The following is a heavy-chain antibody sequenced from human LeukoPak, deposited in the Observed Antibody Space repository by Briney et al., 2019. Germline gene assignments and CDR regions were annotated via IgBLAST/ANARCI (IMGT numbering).Heavy chain of an antibody. CDR3: ARVPPRRYYGSGSQPGTAYYYYMDV. CDR1: GGSISSSNW. D-gene: IGHD3-10*01. Sequence: SETLSLTCAVSGGSISSSNWWSWVRQPPGKGLEWIGEIYHSGSTNYNPSLKSRVTISVDTSKNQFSLKLSSVTAADTAVYYCARVPPRRYYGSGSQPGTAYYYYMDVWGKGTTVTVSS. CDR2: IYHSGST. J-gene: IGHJ6*03. V-gene: IGHV4-4*02.